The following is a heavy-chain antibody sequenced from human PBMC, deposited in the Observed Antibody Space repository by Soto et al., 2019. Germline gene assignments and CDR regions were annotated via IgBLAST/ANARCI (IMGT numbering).Heavy chain of an antibody. J-gene: IGHJ4*02. CDR1: GGSVSDDNYY. CDR3: ARGNWKGDY. D-gene: IGHD1-20*01. Sequence: QVQLQESGPGLVKPSETLSLTCTVSGGSVSDDNYYWSWIRQPPGKRLEWIGYIYHTGNTNFNPSLRSRVTRSVDTPKNQFSLTLNSVTTAETAVYYCARGNWKGDYWGQGTLVTVSS. CDR2: IYHTGNT. V-gene: IGHV4-61*01.